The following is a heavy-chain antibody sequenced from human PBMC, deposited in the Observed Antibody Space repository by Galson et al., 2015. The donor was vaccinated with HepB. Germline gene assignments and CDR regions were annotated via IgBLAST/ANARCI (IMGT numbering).Heavy chain of an antibody. J-gene: IGHJ4*01. CDR3: AKESRIVVIPAATDY. V-gene: IGHV3-23*01. Sequence: SLRLSCAASGFTFSSYAVSWVRQAPGKGLEWVSAISGSGGSTYYADSVKGRFTISRDNSKNTLYLQMNSLRAEDTAVYYRAKESRIVVIPAATDYWGQEPWSPSPQ. CDR2: ISGSGGST. CDR1: GFTFSSYA. D-gene: IGHD2-2*01.